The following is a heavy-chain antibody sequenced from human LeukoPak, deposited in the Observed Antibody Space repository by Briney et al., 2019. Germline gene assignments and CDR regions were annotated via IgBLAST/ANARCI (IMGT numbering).Heavy chain of an antibody. CDR3: ARASWPDAFDI. CDR2: ICSGGST. CDR1: GFTVSSNY. Sequence: GGSLRLSCAASGFTVSSNYMSWVRQAPGKGLEWVSVICSGGSTYYADSVKGRFTISRDNSKNTLYLQMNSLRAEDTAVYYCARASWPDAFDIWGHGTMVTVSS. J-gene: IGHJ3*02. V-gene: IGHV3-53*01.